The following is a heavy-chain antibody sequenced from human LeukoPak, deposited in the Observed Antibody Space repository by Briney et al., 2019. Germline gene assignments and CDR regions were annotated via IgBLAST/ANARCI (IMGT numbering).Heavy chain of an antibody. CDR3: ATGDTSLVTADY. V-gene: IGHV3-21*01. CDR1: GFTFSTYV. CDR2: ISSSSDYI. D-gene: IGHD5-18*01. J-gene: IGHJ4*02. Sequence: GGSLRLSCAASGFTFSTYVMNWVRQAPGKGLEWVSSISSSSDYIYYADSVKGRFTISRDNAKKSLYLQMNSLRAEDAAVYYCATGDTSLVTADYWGQGTLVTVSS.